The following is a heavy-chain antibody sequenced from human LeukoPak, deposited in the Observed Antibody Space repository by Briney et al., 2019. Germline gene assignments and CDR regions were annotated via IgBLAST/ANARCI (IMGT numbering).Heavy chain of an antibody. CDR3: ARGRRYDFWSGYYTRIDEYYYYGMDV. V-gene: IGHV1-18*01. D-gene: IGHD3-3*01. CDR1: GYTLTSYG. Sequence: ASVKVSCKASGYTLTSYGISWVRQAPGQGLEWMGWISAYNGNTNYAQKLQGRVTMTTDTSTSTAYMELRSLRSDDTAVYYCARGRRYDFWSGYYTRIDEYYYYGMDVWGQGTTVTVSS. CDR2: ISAYNGNT. J-gene: IGHJ6*02.